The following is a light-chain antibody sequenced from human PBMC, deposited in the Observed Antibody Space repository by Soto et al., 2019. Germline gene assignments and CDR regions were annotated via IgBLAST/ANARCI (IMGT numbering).Light chain of an antibody. Sequence: EIVLPQSPGTLSLSPGERATLSCRASQSVSSSYLAWYQQKPGQAPRLLIYGASSRATGIPDRFSGSGSGTDFTLTISRLEPEDFAVYYCHQYVSWTFGQGTKVDIK. CDR1: QSVSSSY. CDR2: GAS. CDR3: HQYVSWT. V-gene: IGKV3-20*01. J-gene: IGKJ1*01.